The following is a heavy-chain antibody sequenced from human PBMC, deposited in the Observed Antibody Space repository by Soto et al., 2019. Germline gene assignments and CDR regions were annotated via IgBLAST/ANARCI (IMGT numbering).Heavy chain of an antibody. CDR3: ARSYYGSGRGAFDI. CDR2: IDWDDDK. CDR1: GFSLSTSGMC. V-gene: IGHV2-70*01. D-gene: IGHD3-10*01. Sequence: SGPTLVNPTQTLTLTCTFSGFSLSTSGMCVSWIRQPPVKALEWLALIDWDDDKYYSTSLKTRLTISKDTSKNQVVLTMTNMDPVDTATYYCARSYYGSGRGAFDIWGQGTLVTVSS. J-gene: IGHJ3*02.